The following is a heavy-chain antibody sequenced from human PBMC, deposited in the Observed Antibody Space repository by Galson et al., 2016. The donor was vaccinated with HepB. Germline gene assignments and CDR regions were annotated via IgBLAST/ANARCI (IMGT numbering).Heavy chain of an antibody. D-gene: IGHD5-12*01. Sequence: VKVSCKVSGLIFTDYYIQWVQQAPGKGLEWMGRVDPANGETIYAERFQGRVTITADTSTDTAYMELSRLRSEDTAVFYCTTNGYSAYDFVGVKEYSQYMDVWGKGTTVTVSS. J-gene: IGHJ6*03. CDR2: VDPANGET. CDR3: TTNGYSAYDFVGVKEYSQYMDV. CDR1: GLIFTDYY. V-gene: IGHV1-69-2*01.